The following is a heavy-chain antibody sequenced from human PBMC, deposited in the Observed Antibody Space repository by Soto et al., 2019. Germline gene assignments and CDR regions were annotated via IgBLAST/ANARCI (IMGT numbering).Heavy chain of an antibody. CDR1: GFTFSDYY. V-gene: IGHV3-11*01. Sequence: PGGSLRLSCAASGFTFSDYYMSWIRQAPGKGLEWVSYISSSGSTIYYADSVKGRFTISRDNAKNSLYLQMNSLRAEDTAVYYCARDYGEMAPIEYFDLWGRGTLDTVSS. J-gene: IGHJ2*01. D-gene: IGHD3-10*01. CDR2: ISSSGSTI. CDR3: ARDYGEMAPIEYFDL.